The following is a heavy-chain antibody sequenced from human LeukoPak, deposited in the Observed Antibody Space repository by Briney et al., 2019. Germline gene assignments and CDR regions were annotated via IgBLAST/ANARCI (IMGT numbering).Heavy chain of an antibody. D-gene: IGHD6-6*01. V-gene: IGHV3-30-3*01. J-gene: IGHJ5*01. CDR1: GLSFSNYA. CDR3: ARDNDPDYSSSPGWFDS. Sequence: GGSLRLSCAAPGLSFSNYAMNWVRRAPGKGLEWVAVISSDGSNKFYADSVKGRFTVPRDNSKNTLFLQMNSLRVEDTAVYYCARDNDPDYSSSPGWFDSWGQGTLVTVSS. CDR2: ISSDGSNK.